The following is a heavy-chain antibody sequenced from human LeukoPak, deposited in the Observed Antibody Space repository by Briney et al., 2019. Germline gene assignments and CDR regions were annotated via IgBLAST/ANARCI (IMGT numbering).Heavy chain of an antibody. CDR2: ISSSSSYI. J-gene: IGHJ6*03. D-gene: IGHD2-21*01. CDR3: ARDRPGVSYMDV. V-gene: IGHV3-21*01. Sequence: GGSLRLSCAASGFTFSSYSMNWVRQAPGKGLEWVSSISSSSSYIYYADSVKGRFTISRDNAKNSLYLQMNSLRAEDTAVYYCARDRPGVSYMDVWGKGTTVTISS. CDR1: GFTFSSYS.